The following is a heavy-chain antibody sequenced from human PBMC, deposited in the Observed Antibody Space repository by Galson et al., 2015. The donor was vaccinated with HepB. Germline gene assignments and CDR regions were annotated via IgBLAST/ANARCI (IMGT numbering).Heavy chain of an antibody. CDR2: IRSKAYGGTT. CDR1: GFTFGDYA. Sequence: SLRLSCAASGFTFGDYAMSWVRQAPGKGLEWVGFIRSKAYGGTTEYAASVKGRFTISRDDSKSIAYLQMNSLKTEDTAVYYCTRVVPRTGWSIVVVITPDYWGQGTLVTVSS. CDR3: TRVVPRTGWSIVVVITPDY. D-gene: IGHD3-22*01. J-gene: IGHJ4*02. V-gene: IGHV3-49*04.